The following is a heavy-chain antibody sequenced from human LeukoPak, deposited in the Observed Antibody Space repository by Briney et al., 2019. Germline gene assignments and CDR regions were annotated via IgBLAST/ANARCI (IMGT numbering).Heavy chain of an antibody. CDR2: ISAGGGST. CDR1: GFTFSSYA. J-gene: IGHJ4*02. D-gene: IGHD2-8*01. V-gene: IGHV3-23*01. CDR3: AAPLRGTKYCFDY. Sequence: GGSLRLSCAASGFTFSSYAMSWVRQAPGKGLEWVSAISAGGGSTYYADSVKGRFTISKDNSKNTLYLQMNSLRAEDTAVYYCAAPLRGTKYCFDYWGQGTLVTVSS.